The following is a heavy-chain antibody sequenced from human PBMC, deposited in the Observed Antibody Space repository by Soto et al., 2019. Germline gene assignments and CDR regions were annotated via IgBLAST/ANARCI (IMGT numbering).Heavy chain of an antibody. J-gene: IGHJ4*02. CDR1: GFTFSNAW. D-gene: IGHD3-9*01. V-gene: IGHV3-15*01. CDR2: IKSKTDGGTT. CDR3: TTDFNALRYFDWLAEFDY. Sequence: EVPLVESGGGLVKPGGSLRLSCAASGFTFSNAWMSWVRQAPGKGLEWVGRIKSKTDGGTTDYAAPVKGRFTISRDDSKNTLYLQMNSLKTEDTAVYYCTTDFNALRYFDWLAEFDYWGQGTLVTVSS.